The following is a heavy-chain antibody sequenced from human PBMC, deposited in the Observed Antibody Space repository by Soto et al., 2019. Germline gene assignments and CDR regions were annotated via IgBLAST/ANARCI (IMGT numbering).Heavy chain of an antibody. Sequence: QVQLVQSGAEVKKPGASVKVSCKASGYTFTSYYMHWVRQAPGQGLEWMGIINPSGGSTSYAQKYQGRVTMTRDTSTSTVYMELSSLRSEDTAVYYCARDGPPPRDLEWLLYRAYYYYYGMDVWGQGTTVTVSS. D-gene: IGHD3-3*01. CDR1: GYTFTSYY. CDR2: INPSGGST. CDR3: ARDGPPPRDLEWLLYRAYYYYYGMDV. J-gene: IGHJ6*02. V-gene: IGHV1-46*01.